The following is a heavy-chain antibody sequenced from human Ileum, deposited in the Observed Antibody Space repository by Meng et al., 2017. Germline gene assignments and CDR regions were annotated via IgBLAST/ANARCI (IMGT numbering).Heavy chain of an antibody. CDR3: ARGWAAAGFDY. CDR2: TYYKSKWYN. D-gene: IGHD6-13*01. V-gene: IGHV6-1*01. Sequence: QVTVRHSRPGLAWPSQPLSLPCAIAGDGASGNVGASNWIGPAPSRGLECLGRTYYKSKWYNEYAESVKSRITISPDTSKNQFSRQLNSVTPEDTAVYYCARGWAAAGFDYWGQGTLVTVSS. J-gene: IGHJ4*02. CDR1: GDGASGNVGA.